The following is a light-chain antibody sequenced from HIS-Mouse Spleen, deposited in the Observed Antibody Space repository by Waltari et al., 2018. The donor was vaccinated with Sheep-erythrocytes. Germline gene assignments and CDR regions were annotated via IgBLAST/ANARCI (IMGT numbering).Light chain of an antibody. CDR2: TAS. J-gene: IGKJ2*02. CDR1: QGISSY. Sequence: DIQLTQSPSFLSASVGDRVTITCRASQGISSYLAWYQQRQGKAPELLIYTASTLQSRVPSRFSGSRSETEFTHTFSSLQPEDFATYDCQQLNSYPRTFGQETKLEIK. CDR3: QQLNSYPRT. V-gene: IGKV1-9*01.